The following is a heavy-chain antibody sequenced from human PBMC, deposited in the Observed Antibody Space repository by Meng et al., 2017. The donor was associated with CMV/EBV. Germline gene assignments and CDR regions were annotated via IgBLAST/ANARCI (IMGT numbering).Heavy chain of an antibody. Sequence: GESLKISCAASGFTFSSYEMNWVRQAPGKGLEWVSYISSSGSTISYADSVKGRFTISRDNAKNSLYLQMNSLRAEDTAVYYCARDCRVRFLERSTPGCDAFDIWGQGTMVTVSS. CDR3: ARDCRVRFLERSTPGCDAFDI. CDR2: ISSSGSTI. J-gene: IGHJ3*02. V-gene: IGHV3-48*03. D-gene: IGHD3-3*01. CDR1: GFTFSSYE.